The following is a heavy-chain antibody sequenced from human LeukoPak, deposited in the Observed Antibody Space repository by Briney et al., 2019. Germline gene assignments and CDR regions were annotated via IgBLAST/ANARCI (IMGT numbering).Heavy chain of an antibody. CDR3: ASMIVVVRDAFDI. CDR2: INHSGST. Sequence: PSETLSLTCAVYGGSFSGYYWSWIRQPPGKGLEWIGEINHSGSTNYNPSLKSRVTISVDTSKNQFSLKLSSVTAADTAVYYCASMIVVVRDAFDIWGQGTMVTVSS. CDR1: GGSFSGYY. V-gene: IGHV4-34*01. J-gene: IGHJ3*02. D-gene: IGHD3-22*01.